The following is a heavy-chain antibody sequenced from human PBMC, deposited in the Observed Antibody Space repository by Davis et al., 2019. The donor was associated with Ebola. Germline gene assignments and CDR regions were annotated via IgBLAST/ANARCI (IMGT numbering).Heavy chain of an antibody. CDR2: IYYSGST. V-gene: IGHV4-39*01. D-gene: IGHD6-13*01. CDR1: GGSISSSSYY. CDR3: ARHSPGVTATGTEYFDY. J-gene: IGHJ4*02. Sequence: MPGESLKISCTVSGGSISSSSYYWGWIRQPPGKGLEWIGSIYYSGSTSYNPSLKSRVTISVDTSKNQFSLKLRSVTAADTAVYYCARHSPGVTATGTEYFDYWGQGTLVTVSS.